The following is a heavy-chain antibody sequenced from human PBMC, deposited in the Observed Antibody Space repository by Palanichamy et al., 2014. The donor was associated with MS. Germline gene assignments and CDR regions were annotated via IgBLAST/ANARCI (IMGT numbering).Heavy chain of an antibody. D-gene: IGHD3-10*01. V-gene: IGHV3-33*01. Sequence: QVQLVESGGGVVQPGRSLRLSCAASGFTFSSYGMHWVRQAPGKGLEWVAVIWYDGGSKYYADSVKGRFTISRDNSKNTLYLQMNSLRAEDTAVYYCVRDRVSGSGRTHFDYWGQGTLVTVSS. CDR3: VRDRVSGSGRTHFDY. CDR1: GFTFSSYG. J-gene: IGHJ4*02. CDR2: IWYDGGSK.